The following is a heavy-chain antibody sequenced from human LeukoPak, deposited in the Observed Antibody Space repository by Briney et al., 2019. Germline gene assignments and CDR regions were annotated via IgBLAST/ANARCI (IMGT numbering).Heavy chain of an antibody. D-gene: IGHD1-26*01. J-gene: IGHJ4*02. Sequence: PGRSLRLSCAVSGFTFSSYAMHWVRQAPGKGLEWVAVISYDGSNKYYADSVKGRFTISRDNSKNTLYLQMNSLRAEDTAVYYCARASGSYSPFDYWGQGTLVTVSS. CDR2: ISYDGSNK. CDR1: GFTFSSYA. V-gene: IGHV3-30*04. CDR3: ARASGSYSPFDY.